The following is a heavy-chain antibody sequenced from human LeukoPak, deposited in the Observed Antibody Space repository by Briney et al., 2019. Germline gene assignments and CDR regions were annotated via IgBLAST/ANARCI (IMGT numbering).Heavy chain of an antibody. CDR2: IIPIFGTA. Sequence: KVSCKASGGTFSSYAISWVRQAPGQGLEWMGGIIPIFGTANYAQKFQGRVTITADESTSTAYMELSSLRSEDTAVYYCARRTPTYYYDSSGYTFDYWGQGTLVTVSS. J-gene: IGHJ4*02. D-gene: IGHD3-22*01. V-gene: IGHV1-69*01. CDR1: GGTFSSYA. CDR3: ARRTPTYYYDSSGYTFDY.